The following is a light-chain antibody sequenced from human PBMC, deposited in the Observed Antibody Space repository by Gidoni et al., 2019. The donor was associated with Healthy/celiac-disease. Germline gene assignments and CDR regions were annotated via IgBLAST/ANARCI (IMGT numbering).Light chain of an antibody. Sequence: DIQMTQSPSSLSASVGDRVTITCRASQSISSYLHWYQQKPGKAPKLLIYAASNLQSGVPSRFSGSGSGTDFTLTISSLQPEDFATYYCQQSYSTLCSFGQGTKLEIK. V-gene: IGKV1-39*01. CDR1: QSISSY. CDR3: QQSYSTLCS. CDR2: AAS. J-gene: IGKJ2*04.